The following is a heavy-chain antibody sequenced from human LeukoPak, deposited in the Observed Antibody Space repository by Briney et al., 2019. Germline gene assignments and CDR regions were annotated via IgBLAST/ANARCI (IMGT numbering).Heavy chain of an antibody. D-gene: IGHD3-10*01. CDR2: INPNSGGT. CDR3: ARVSRIYGSGSYPYY. Sequence: ASVKVSCKASGYTFTGYYMHWVRQAPGQGLEWMGWINPNSGGTNYAQKFQGRVTMTRDTSISTAYMELSRLRSDDTAVYYCARVSRIYGSGSYPYYWGQGTLVTVSS. CDR1: GYTFTGYY. J-gene: IGHJ4*02. V-gene: IGHV1-2*02.